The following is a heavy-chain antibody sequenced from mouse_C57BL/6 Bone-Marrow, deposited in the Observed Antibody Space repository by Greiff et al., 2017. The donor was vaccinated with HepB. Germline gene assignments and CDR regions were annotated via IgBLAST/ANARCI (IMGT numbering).Heavy chain of an antibody. D-gene: IGHD2-5*01. CDR1: GFTFSSYA. CDR3: TRGDSNPYFDV. Sequence: DVHLVESGEGLVKPGGSLKLSCAASGFTFSSYALSWVRQTPEKRLEWVAYISSGGDYIYYADTVKGRFTISRDNARNTLYLQMSSLKSEDTAMYYCTRGDSNPYFDVWGTGTTVTVSS. V-gene: IGHV5-9-1*02. J-gene: IGHJ1*03. CDR2: ISSGGDYI.